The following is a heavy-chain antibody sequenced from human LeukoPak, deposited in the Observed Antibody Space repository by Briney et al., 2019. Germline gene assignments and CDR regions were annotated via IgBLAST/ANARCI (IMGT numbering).Heavy chain of an antibody. CDR1: GFTFSSYG. Sequence: GGSLRLSCAASGFTFSSYGMPWVRQAPGKGLEWAAVIWYDGSNKYYADSVKGRFTISRDNSKNTLYLQMNSLRAEDTAVYYCARDRGGPFDYWGQGTLVTVSS. D-gene: IGHD3-16*01. V-gene: IGHV3-33*01. CDR3: ARDRGGPFDY. J-gene: IGHJ4*02. CDR2: IWYDGSNK.